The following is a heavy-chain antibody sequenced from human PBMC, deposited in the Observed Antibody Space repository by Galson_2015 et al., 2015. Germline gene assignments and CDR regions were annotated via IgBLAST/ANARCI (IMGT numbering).Heavy chain of an antibody. CDR3: ARDPEYSSSPSNRNYYYGMDV. V-gene: IGHV1-69*10. D-gene: IGHD6-6*01. Sequence: SVKVSCKASGGTFSSYAISWVRQAPGQGLEWMGGIISIFGIANYAQKFQGRVTITADKSTSTAYMELSSLRSEDTAVYYCARDPEYSSSPSNRNYYYGMDVWGQGTTVTVSS. J-gene: IGHJ6*02. CDR1: GGTFSSYA. CDR2: IISIFGIA.